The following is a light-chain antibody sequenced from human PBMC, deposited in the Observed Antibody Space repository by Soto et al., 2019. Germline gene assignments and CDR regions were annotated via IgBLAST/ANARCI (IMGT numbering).Light chain of an antibody. V-gene: IGKV3-20*01. CDR2: SAS. CDR3: QQYGD. CDR1: QSVSGYY. Sequence: EIVLTQSPGTLSLSPGERATLSCRASQSVSGYYIAWYQQKPGQAPRLLIYSASIRTTGIPDRFCGSGSGRDYNLTITRLEPEDFAMYYCQQYGDLGGGKQVEIK. J-gene: IGKJ4*01.